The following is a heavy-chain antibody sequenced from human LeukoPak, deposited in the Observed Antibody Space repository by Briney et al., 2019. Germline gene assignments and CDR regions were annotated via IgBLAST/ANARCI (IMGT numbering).Heavy chain of an antibody. J-gene: IGHJ4*02. D-gene: IGHD1-1*01. CDR3: ARDQGDWKFDY. Sequence: GASVKVSCKASGYTFTGYYMHWVRQAPGQGLEWMGWISAYNGNTNYAQKLQGRVTMTTDTSTSTAYMELRSLRSDDTAVYYCARDQGDWKFDYWGQGTLVTVSS. CDR2: ISAYNGNT. V-gene: IGHV1-18*04. CDR1: GYTFTGYY.